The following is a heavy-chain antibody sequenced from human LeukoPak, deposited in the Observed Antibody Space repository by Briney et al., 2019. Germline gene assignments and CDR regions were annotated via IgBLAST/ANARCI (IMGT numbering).Heavy chain of an antibody. V-gene: IGHV3-30*18. CDR2: ISYDGSNK. CDR1: GFTFSSYG. CDR3: AKDSSSSRRSYYYYYMDV. D-gene: IGHD6-6*01. Sequence: GGSLRLSCAASGFTFSSYGMHWVRQAPGKGLEWVAVISYDGSNKYYADSVKGRFTISRDNSKNTLYLQMNSLRAEDTAVYYCAKDSSSSRRSYYYYYMDVWGKGTTVTVSS. J-gene: IGHJ6*03.